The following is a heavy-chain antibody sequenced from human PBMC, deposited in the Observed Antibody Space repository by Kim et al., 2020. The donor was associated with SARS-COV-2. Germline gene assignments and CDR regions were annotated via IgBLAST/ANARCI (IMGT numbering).Heavy chain of an antibody. D-gene: IGHD6-19*01. J-gene: IGHJ4*02. Sequence: GGSLRLSCAASGFTFSNYAMNWVRQAPGKGLEWVSVISGSGGSTYYADSVKGRFTISRDSSKNTLYLQMNSLRAEDTAIYYCSKDHSSDWPYFDNWGQGTLVTVSS. CDR2: ISGSGGST. V-gene: IGHV3-23*01. CDR1: GFTFSNYA. CDR3: SKDHSSDWPYFDN.